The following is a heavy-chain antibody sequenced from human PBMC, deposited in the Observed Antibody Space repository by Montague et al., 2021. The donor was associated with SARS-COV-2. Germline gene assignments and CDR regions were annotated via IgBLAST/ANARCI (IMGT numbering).Heavy chain of an antibody. D-gene: IGHD3-22*01. J-gene: IGHJ6*02. CDR3: ARDMSSGDGMDV. V-gene: IGHV4-39*07. CDR1: GGSISSSSYY. Sequence: SETLSLTCTVSGGSISSSSYYWGWIRQPPGKGLEWIGNIYYSGSTDYSPSLKSRVTMSVDTSKNRLSLRLKSVTAADTAVYYCARDMSSGDGMDVWGQGTTVTVS. CDR2: IYYSGST.